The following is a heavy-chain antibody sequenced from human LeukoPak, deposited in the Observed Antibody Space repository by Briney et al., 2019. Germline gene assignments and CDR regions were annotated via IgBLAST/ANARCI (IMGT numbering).Heavy chain of an antibody. CDR3: ARVRYSGYPDYYMDV. V-gene: IGHV3-7*01. CDR2: IKQDGSEK. D-gene: IGHD5-12*01. Sequence: GGSLRLSCAASGFTFSSYWMSWVRQAPGKGLEWVANIKQDGSEKYYVDSVKGRFTISRDNAKNSLYLQMNSLRAEDTAVYYCARVRYSGYPDYYMDVWGKGTTVTVSS. CDR1: GFTFSSYW. J-gene: IGHJ6*03.